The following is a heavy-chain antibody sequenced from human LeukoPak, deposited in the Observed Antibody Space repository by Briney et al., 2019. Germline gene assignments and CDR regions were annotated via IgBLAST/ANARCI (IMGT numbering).Heavy chain of an antibody. CDR3: AKDSGFGLVLHRFDY. CDR2: ISGSGDST. V-gene: IGHV3-23*01. D-gene: IGHD3/OR15-3a*01. CDR1: GFTFSRYV. Sequence: TGGSLRLSCAASGFTFSRYVMSWVRQAPGKGLEWVSAISGSGDSTYYADSVKGRFTISRDNSKNTLYLQMNSLRAEDTALYYCAKDSGFGLVLHRFDYWGQGTLVTVSS. J-gene: IGHJ4*02.